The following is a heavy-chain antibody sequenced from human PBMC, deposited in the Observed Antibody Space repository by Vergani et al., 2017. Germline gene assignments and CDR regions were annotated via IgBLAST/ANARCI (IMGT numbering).Heavy chain of an antibody. CDR2: IYYSGST. D-gene: IGHD3-16*01. V-gene: IGHV4-39*01. CDR1: GGSISSSSYY. CDR3: AKQGGGGEGEPFDY. Sequence: QLQLQESGPGLVKPSETLSLTCTVSGGSISSSSYYWGWIRQPPGKGLEWIGSIYYSGSTSYNPSLKSRVTISVDTSKNQFSLKRSPVTAAATAVYSCAKQGGGGEGEPFDYWGQGTLVTVSS. J-gene: IGHJ4*02.